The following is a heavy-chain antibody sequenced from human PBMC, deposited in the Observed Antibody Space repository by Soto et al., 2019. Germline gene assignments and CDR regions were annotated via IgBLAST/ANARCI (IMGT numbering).Heavy chain of an antibody. Sequence: GGSLRLSCAASGFTFSSYAMSWVRQAPGKGLEWVSAISGSGGSTYYADSVKGRFTISRDNSKNTLYLKMNSLRAEDTAVYYCAKDDVLRFLEWFCFNSLVDYWGQGATVTVYS. V-gene: IGHV3-23*01. J-gene: IGHJ4*01. CDR1: GFTFSSYA. D-gene: IGHD3-3*01. CDR3: AKDDVLRFLEWFCFNSLVDY. CDR2: ISGSGGST.